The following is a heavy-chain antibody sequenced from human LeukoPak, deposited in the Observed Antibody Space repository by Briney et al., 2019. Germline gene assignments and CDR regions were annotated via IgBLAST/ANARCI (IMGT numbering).Heavy chain of an antibody. CDR3: ARSMSDNQSA. CDR1: GFTVSNNY. CDR2: IYSDDSI. V-gene: IGHV3-53*01. J-gene: IGHJ5*02. D-gene: IGHD1-14*01. Sequence: GGSLRLSCVASGFTVSNNYMTWVRQAPGKGLEWVSVIYSDDSIHYTDSVKGRFTISRDNSRNTVYLQMDSLRAEDTAVYYCARSMSDNQSAWGQGTLVTVSS.